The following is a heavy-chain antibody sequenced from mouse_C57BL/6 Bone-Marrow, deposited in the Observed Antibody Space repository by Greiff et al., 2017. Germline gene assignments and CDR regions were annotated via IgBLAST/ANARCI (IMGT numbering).Heavy chain of an antibody. J-gene: IGHJ4*01. CDR2: IHPNSGST. D-gene: IGHD3-2*02. Sequence: VQLQQPGAELVKPGASVKLSCKASGYTFTSYWMHWVKQRPGQGLEWIGMIHPNSGSTNYNEKFKSKATLTVDKSSSTAYMQLSSLTSEDSAVYYCARTDSSVFYAMDYWGQGTSVTVSS. V-gene: IGHV1-64*01. CDR1: GYTFTSYW. CDR3: ARTDSSVFYAMDY.